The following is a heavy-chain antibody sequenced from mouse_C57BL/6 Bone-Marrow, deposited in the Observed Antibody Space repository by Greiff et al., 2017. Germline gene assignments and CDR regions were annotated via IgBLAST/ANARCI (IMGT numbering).Heavy chain of an antibody. J-gene: IGHJ2*01. Sequence: VQLQQPGAELVKPGASVKMSCKASGYTFTSYWITWVKQRPGQGLEWIGDIYPGSGSTNYNEKFKSKATLTVDTSSSTAYMQLSSLTSEDSAVYYCARDYCGSSYEYDFDYRGQGATLTVS. CDR2: IYPGSGST. V-gene: IGHV1-55*01. CDR1: GYTFTSYW. D-gene: IGHD1-1*01. CDR3: ARDYCGSSYEYDFDY.